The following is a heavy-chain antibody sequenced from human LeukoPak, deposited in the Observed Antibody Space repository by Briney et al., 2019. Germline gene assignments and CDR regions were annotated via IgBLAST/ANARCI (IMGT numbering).Heavy chain of an antibody. V-gene: IGHV3-7*01. Sequence: PGGSLRLSCAASGFTFSSYWMSWVRQAPGKGLEWVANTKQDGSEKYYVDSVKGRFTISRDNAKNLLYLQMNSLRAEDTAVYYCARGWVIAVAGTYDYWGQGTLVTVSS. D-gene: IGHD6-19*01. CDR1: GFTFSSYW. CDR3: ARGWVIAVAGTYDY. J-gene: IGHJ4*02. CDR2: TKQDGSEK.